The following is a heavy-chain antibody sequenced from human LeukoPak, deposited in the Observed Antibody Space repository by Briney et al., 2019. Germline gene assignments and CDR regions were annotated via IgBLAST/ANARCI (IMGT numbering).Heavy chain of an antibody. Sequence: SETLSLTCAVYGGSFRGYYWSWIRQPPGKGLEWIGEINHSGSTNYNPSLKSRVTISVDTSKIQFSLKLSSVTAADTAVYYCAVGYCSSTSCFDVDYYYYGMDVWGQGTTVTVSS. CDR3: AVGYCSSTSCFDVDYYYYGMDV. V-gene: IGHV4-34*01. CDR2: INHSGST. J-gene: IGHJ6*02. CDR1: GGSFRGYY. D-gene: IGHD2-2*01.